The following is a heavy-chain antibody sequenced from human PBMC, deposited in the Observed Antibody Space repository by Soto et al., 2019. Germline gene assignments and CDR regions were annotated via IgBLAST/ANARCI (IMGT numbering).Heavy chain of an antibody. J-gene: IGHJ6*02. CDR2: TIPMFGTP. V-gene: IGHV1-69*01. CDR1: GGTFSKYA. Sequence: QVQLVQSGAEMQQPGASVRVSCKASGGTFSKYAFSWVRQAPGQGLEWLGGTIPMFGTPNYGQKFQGRVAISATEATATVYMVLSSLRSEDTAVYFCARPLRDRSDCYGMAVWGQGTTVTVSS. CDR3: ARPLRDRSDCYGMAV. D-gene: IGHD3-22*01.